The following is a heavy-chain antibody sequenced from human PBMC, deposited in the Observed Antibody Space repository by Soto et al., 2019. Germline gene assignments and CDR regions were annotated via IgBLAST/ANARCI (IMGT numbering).Heavy chain of an antibody. CDR3: ASQSTYTFDY. D-gene: IGHD3-16*01. CDR1: EFTVSSNH. CDR2: IYSGGST. J-gene: IGHJ4*02. Sequence: GGSLRLSCAASEFTVSSNHMSWVRQAPGKGLEWVSVIYSGGSTYYADSVKGRFTISRDHSENTLYLQMNSLRAEDTAFYYCASQSTYTFDYWGQGTLVTVSS. V-gene: IGHV3-53*01.